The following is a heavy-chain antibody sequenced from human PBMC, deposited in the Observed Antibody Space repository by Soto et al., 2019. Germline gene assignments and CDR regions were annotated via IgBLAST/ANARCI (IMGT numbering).Heavy chain of an antibody. CDR1: GFTFSSYA. CDR2: IDAANGNI. D-gene: IGHD2-21*02. Sequence: QVQLVQSGAEVKKPGASVKLSCKASGFTFSSYAMHWVRQAPGQRLEWMGWIDAANGNIKYSEKFQGRVTITGDTSTSTAYMEFSSRRSEDTAVYYCARDGWVTTNRFDPWGQGTLVIVSS. CDR3: ARDGWVTTNRFDP. J-gene: IGHJ5*02. V-gene: IGHV1-3*01.